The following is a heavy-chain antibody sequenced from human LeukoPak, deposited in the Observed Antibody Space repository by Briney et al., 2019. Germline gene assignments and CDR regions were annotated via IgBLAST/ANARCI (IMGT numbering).Heavy chain of an antibody. V-gene: IGHV3-74*01. D-gene: IGHD3-10*01. J-gene: IGHJ4*02. CDR2: INTDGSIT. CDR3: ARDRGPRTGFMVREAYDY. Sequence: GGSLRLTCAASGFTFSDYWIHWVRQAPGKGLVWVSRINTDGSITNYADSVKGRFSISRDNAKNTLYLQMSSLRAEDTAVYYCARDRGPRTGFMVREAYDYWGQGTLVTVSS. CDR1: GFTFSDYW.